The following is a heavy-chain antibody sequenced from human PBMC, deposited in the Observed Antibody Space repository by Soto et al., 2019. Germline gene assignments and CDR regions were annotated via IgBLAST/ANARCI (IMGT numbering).Heavy chain of an antibody. D-gene: IGHD4-4*01. CDR2: IKQDGSEK. Sequence: EVQLVESGGGLVQPGGSLRLSCAASGFTFSSYWMSWVRQAPGKGLEWVANIKQDGSEKYYVDSVKGRFTISRDNAKNSLYLQMNSLRAEDTAVYYCARVDDYSNDFSSNYYYYGMDVWGQGTTVTVSS. CDR3: ARVDDYSNDFSSNYYYYGMDV. V-gene: IGHV3-7*05. J-gene: IGHJ6*02. CDR1: GFTFSSYW.